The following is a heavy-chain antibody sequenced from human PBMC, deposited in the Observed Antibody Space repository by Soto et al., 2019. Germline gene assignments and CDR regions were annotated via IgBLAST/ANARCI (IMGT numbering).Heavy chain of an antibody. Sequence: QVQLVQSGAEVKKPGSSVKVSCKASGGTFSSYAISWVRQAPGQGLEWMGGIIPIFGTANYAQKFQGRVTITADESTSTASLALSSLRSEDTAVYYCARVLRYFDWYYYGMDVWGQGTTVTVSS. V-gene: IGHV1-69*01. J-gene: IGHJ6*02. D-gene: IGHD3-9*01. CDR1: GGTFSSYA. CDR2: IIPIFGTA. CDR3: ARVLRYFDWYYYGMDV.